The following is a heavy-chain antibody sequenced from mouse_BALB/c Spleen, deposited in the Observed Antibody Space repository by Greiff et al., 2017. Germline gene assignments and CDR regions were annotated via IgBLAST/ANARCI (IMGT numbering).Heavy chain of an antibody. Sequence: VQLQQSGAELMKPGASVKISCKATGYTFSSYWIEWVKQRPGHGLEWIGEILPGSGSTNYNEKFKGKATFTADTSSNTAYMQLSSLTSEDSAVYYCARYYGSSYWYFDVWGAGTTVTVSS. V-gene: IGHV1-9*01. D-gene: IGHD1-1*01. J-gene: IGHJ1*01. CDR2: ILPGSGST. CDR3: ARYYGSSYWYFDV. CDR1: GYTFSSYW.